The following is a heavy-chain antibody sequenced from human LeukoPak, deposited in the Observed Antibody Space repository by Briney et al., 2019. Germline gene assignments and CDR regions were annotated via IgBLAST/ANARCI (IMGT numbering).Heavy chain of an antibody. V-gene: IGHV3-23*01. Sequence: GGSLRLSCAASGFALSSYAMSWVRQAPGKGLEWVSATSSSDAGTYHAESVRGRFTISRDNSKNTLYLQMNSLRADDAAVYYCARAPVTSCRGAFCYPFDIWGQGTLVSVSS. CDR1: GFALSSYA. CDR2: TSSSDAGT. CDR3: ARAPVTSCRGAFCYPFDI. J-gene: IGHJ4*02. D-gene: IGHD2-15*01.